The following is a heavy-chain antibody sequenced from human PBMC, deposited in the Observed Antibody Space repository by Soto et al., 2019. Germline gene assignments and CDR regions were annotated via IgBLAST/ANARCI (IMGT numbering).Heavy chain of an antibody. CDR2: ISAYNGNT. CDR1: GYTFTSYG. CDR3: AREPNYVDY. Sequence: QVQLVQSGAEVKKPGASVKVSCKASGYTFTSYGIRWVRQAPGQGLEWMGWISAYNGNTKYAQKLQGRVTMTTDTSSCTAYSELRSLRSADTSVAYCAREPNYVDYWGQGTLVTVSS. J-gene: IGHJ4*02. D-gene: IGHD2-8*01. V-gene: IGHV1-18*01.